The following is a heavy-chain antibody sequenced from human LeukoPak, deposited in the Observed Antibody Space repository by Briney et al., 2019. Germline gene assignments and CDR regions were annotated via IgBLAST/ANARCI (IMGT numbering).Heavy chain of an antibody. CDR2: ITPSGGT. D-gene: IGHD5-24*01. CDR1: GYTCTSYS. Sequence: ASVKVSCKTSGYTCTSYSIHWVRQAPGQEREWMGWITPSGGTNYPQKFQGRVAITRDTSITTAYMDLSRLTSDDTAVYYCARDRYGDGFAHLDYWGQGALVTVSS. V-gene: IGHV1-2*02. J-gene: IGHJ4*02. CDR3: ARDRYGDGFAHLDY.